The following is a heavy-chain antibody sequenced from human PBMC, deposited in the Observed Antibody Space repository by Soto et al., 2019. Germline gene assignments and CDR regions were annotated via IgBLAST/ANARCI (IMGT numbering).Heavy chain of an antibody. V-gene: IGHV1-18*01. CDR2: ISAYNGNT. Sequence: QVQLVQSGAEVKKPGPSVRVSSKASGSTFASYAISWMRQAPGQGLEWMGWISAYNGNTNYAQKLQGRVTMTTDTSTSTAYMELRSLRSDDTAVYYCARDPPPPDYWGQGTLVTVSS. CDR1: GSTFASYA. CDR3: ARDPPPPDY. J-gene: IGHJ4*02.